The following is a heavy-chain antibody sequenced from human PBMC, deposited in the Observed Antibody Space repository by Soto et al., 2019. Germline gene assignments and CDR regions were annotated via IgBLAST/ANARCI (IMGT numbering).Heavy chain of an antibody. Sequence: GASVKVSCKASGYTFTSYGISWVRQAPGQGLERIGWISAYNGNTNYAQKLQGRVTMTTDTSTSTAYIDLSSLRSDDTAVYYCAIGYCSSSSFYSIAARGLRRDYYYYMDVWGKGTTVTVSS. CDR2: ISAYNGNT. CDR3: AIGYCSSSSFYSIAARGLRRDYYYYMDV. J-gene: IGHJ6*03. D-gene: IGHD2-2*02. V-gene: IGHV1-18*01. CDR1: GYTFTSYG.